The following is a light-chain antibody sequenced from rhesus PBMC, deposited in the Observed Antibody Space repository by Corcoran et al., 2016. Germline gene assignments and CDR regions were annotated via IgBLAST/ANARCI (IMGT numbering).Light chain of an antibody. CDR1: SSDIGGYNY. Sequence: QAALTQPRSVSGSPGQSVTISCTGTSSDIGGYNYVSWYPHHPGTAPKLMIYEVNKRPSGVSDRFSGSKSANTASLTISGLQAEDEADDYCSSFAGNNNYIFGGGTRLTAL. J-gene: IGLJ1*01. CDR2: EVN. CDR3: SSFAGNNNYI. V-gene: IGLV2-32*02.